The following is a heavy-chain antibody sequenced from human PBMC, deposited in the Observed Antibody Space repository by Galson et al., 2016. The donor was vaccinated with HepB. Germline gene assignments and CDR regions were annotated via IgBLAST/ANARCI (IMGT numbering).Heavy chain of an antibody. CDR2: IYSSGGT. V-gene: IGHV3-53*01. J-gene: IGHJ4*02. D-gene: IGHD2-21*01. CDR3: ASPVPLGD. Sequence: SLRLSCAASGFAFSNYAMHWVRQAPGKGLEWVSIIYSSGGTYYADSVQGRFTISRDNFKNTLYLQMNSLRVEDTAVYYCASPVPLGDWGQGTLVTVSS. CDR1: GFAFSNYA.